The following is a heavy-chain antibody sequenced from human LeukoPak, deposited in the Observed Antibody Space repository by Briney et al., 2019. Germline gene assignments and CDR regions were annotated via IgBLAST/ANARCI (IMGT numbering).Heavy chain of an antibody. CDR2: ISGNDDST. CDR1: GFSFGSLA. D-gene: IGHD2-2*01. J-gene: IGHJ4*02. V-gene: IGHV3-23*01. CDR3: ATRPGAAIGPLDY. Sequence: PGGPLRPPGAPSGFSFGSLARSWAGRAPGRGLEWVSSISGNDDSTYYADSVKGRFTISRDSSKNTLYLQMNSLRVDETAVYYCATRPGAAIGPLDYWGQGTLVTVSS.